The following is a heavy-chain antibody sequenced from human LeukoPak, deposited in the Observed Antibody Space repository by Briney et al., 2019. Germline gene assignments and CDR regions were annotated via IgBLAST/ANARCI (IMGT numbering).Heavy chain of an antibody. V-gene: IGHV1-8*01. Sequence: ASVKVSCKASGYTFTSYDINWVRQAPGQGLEWLGWMSASSGNKGYAQKFQGRVSMTRATSISTAYLELSSLTLEDTAVYYCVRTPPKGDIDYWGQGTLVTVSS. CDR2: MSASSGNK. CDR3: VRTPPKGDIDY. CDR1: GYTFTSYD. J-gene: IGHJ4*02. D-gene: IGHD2-21*02.